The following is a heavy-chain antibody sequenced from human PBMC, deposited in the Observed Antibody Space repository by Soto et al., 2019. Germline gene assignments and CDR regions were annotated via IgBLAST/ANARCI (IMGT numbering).Heavy chain of an antibody. CDR3: AKDSTTIFGVVSSGMDV. V-gene: IGHV3-23*01. CDR2: ISGSGGST. CDR1: GFTFSSYA. J-gene: IGHJ6*02. D-gene: IGHD3-3*01. Sequence: EVQLLESGGGLVQPGGSLRLSCAASGFTFSSYAMSWVRQAPGKGLEWVSAISGSGGSTYYADSVKGRFTISRDNSKNTLYLQMNSLGAEDTAVYYCAKDSTTIFGVVSSGMDVWGQGTTVTVSS.